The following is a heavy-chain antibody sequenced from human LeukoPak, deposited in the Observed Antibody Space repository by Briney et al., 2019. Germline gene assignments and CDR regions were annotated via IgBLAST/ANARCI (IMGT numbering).Heavy chain of an antibody. CDR2: INHSGST. V-gene: IGHV4-34*01. J-gene: IGHJ4*02. Sequence: SSETLSLTCAVYGGSFSGYYWSWIRQPPGKGLEWIGEINHSGSTNYNPSLKSRVTISVDTSKNQFSLKLSSVTAAHTAVYYCARGFRGENSSGWYQVDYWGQGTLVTVSS. D-gene: IGHD6-19*01. CDR3: ARGFRGENSSGWYQVDY. CDR1: GGSFSGYY.